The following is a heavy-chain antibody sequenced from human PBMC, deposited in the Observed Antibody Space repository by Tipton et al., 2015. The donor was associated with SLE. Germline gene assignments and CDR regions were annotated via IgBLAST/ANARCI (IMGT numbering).Heavy chain of an antibody. CDR2: FNPNSGGT. D-gene: IGHD2-2*01. CDR3: ARVPHCSSTSCYFDY. Sequence: QLVQSVAEVKKPGASVKVSCKASGYTFTGYYVHWVRQAPGQGLEWMGRFNPNSGGTNYAQKFQGRVTMTRDTSISTAYMDLSRLRCDDTAVYYCARVPHCSSTSCYFDYWGQGTLVTVSS. V-gene: IGHV1-2*06. CDR1: GYTFTGYY. J-gene: IGHJ4*02.